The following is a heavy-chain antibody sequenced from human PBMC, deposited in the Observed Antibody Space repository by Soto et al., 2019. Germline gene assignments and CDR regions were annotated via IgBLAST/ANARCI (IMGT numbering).Heavy chain of an antibody. Sequence: GGSLRLSCAASGFTFGSYDMSWVRQAPGKGLEWVSVISGSGKSTYYADSVKGRFAISRDNSKNTLYLLMNSLRAEDTAVYYCAKGQGGTFCSGGSCYYFDYWGQGT. V-gene: IGHV3-23*01. CDR3: AKGQGGTFCSGGSCYYFDY. D-gene: IGHD2-15*01. J-gene: IGHJ4*02. CDR1: GFTFGSYD. CDR2: ISGSGKST.